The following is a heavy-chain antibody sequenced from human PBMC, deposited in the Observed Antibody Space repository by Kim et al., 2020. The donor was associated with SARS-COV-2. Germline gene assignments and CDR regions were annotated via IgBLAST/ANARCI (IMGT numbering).Heavy chain of an antibody. J-gene: IGHJ6*03. CDR3: ARDCHGYYYYYMDV. Sequence: NPSLKSRVTISVDTSKNQFSLKLSSVTAADTAVYYCARDCHGYYYYYMDVWGKGTTVTVSS. V-gene: IGHV4-30-2*05.